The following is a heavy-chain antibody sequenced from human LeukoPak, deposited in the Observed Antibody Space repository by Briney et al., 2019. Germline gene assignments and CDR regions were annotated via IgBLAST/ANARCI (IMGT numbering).Heavy chain of an antibody. J-gene: IGHJ6*03. D-gene: IGHD2-21*01. CDR1: GIIFSSNA. V-gene: IGHV3-23*01. CDR2: ISGSGGVT. CDR3: ARIAYADEGMDV. Sequence: PGGSLRLSCEVSGIIFSSNAMSWVRQAPGKGLEWVSGISGSGGVTYYADSVKGRFTISRDNSKNTLYLQMNSLRAEETAVYYCARIAYADEGMDVWGKGTTVTVSS.